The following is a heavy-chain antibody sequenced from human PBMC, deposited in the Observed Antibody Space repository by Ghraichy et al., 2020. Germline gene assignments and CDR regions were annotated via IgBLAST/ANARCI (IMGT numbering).Heavy chain of an antibody. J-gene: IGHJ5*02. CDR3: ARGLAVIRKAPGFDP. V-gene: IGHV4-34*01. D-gene: IGHD6-19*01. CDR1: GGSFSGYY. CDR2: INHSGST. Sequence: SQTLSLTCSVYGGSFSGYYWSWIRQPPGKGLEWIGEINHSGSTNYNLSLKSRVTISVDTSKNQFSLKLSSVTAADTAVYYCARGLAVIRKAPGFDPWGQGTLVTVSS.